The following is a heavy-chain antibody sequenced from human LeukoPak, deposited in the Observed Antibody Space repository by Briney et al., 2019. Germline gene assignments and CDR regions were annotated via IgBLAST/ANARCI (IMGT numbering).Heavy chain of an antibody. J-gene: IGHJ4*02. CDR1: AFTFSTYG. V-gene: IGHV3-30*02. D-gene: IGHD1-26*01. CDR3: AKDQSASYSNYFDY. CDR2: IHYDGSHR. Sequence: PGGSLRLSCAASAFTFSTYGMHWVRQAPGKGLEWVIFIHYDGSHRYYADSVKGRFTISRDNSKNTLYLQMNSLRVEDTAVYYCAKDQSASYSNYFDYWGQGTLVTVSS.